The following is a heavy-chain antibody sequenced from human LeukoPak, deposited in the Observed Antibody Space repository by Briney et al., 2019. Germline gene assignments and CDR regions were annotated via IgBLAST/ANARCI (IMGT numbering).Heavy chain of an antibody. CDR3: ARYLAVAGHDY. CDR1: GFTFSTYS. Sequence: GGSLRLSCAASGFTFSTYSMNWVRQAPGKGLEWVSSISSSSSYIYYADSVKGRFTISRDNAKNSLYLQMNSLRAEDTAVYYCARYLAVAGHDYWGQGTLVTVSS. CDR2: ISSSSSYI. J-gene: IGHJ4*02. V-gene: IGHV3-21*01. D-gene: IGHD6-19*01.